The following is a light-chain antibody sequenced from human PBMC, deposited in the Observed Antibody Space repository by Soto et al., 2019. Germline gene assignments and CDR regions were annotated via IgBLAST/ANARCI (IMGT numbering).Light chain of an antibody. J-gene: IGKJ3*01. Sequence: EIVLTQSPGTLSLSPGERATLSCRASQSVSSSYLAWYQQKPGQAPRLLIYGASSRATGIPDRFSGSGSGTDFTLTISGLEPEDFAVYYCQQYGSSPFIFGPGTKVDIK. CDR3: QQYGSSPFI. CDR2: GAS. CDR1: QSVSSSY. V-gene: IGKV3-20*01.